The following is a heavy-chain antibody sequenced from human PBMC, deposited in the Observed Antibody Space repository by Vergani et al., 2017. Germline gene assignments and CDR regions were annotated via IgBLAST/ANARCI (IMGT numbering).Heavy chain of an antibody. V-gene: IGHV5-10-1*01. CDR2: IDPSDSYT. Sequence: EVQLVQSGAEVKKPGESLRISCKGSGYSFTSYWISWVRQMPGKGLEWMGRIDPSDSYTNYSPSFQGHVTISADKSISTAYLQWSSLKASDTAMYYCARWVVRGVTNPKSLNYYYYGMDVWGQGTTVTVSS. D-gene: IGHD3-10*01. CDR3: ARWVVRGVTNPKSLNYYYYGMDV. CDR1: GYSFTSYW. J-gene: IGHJ6*02.